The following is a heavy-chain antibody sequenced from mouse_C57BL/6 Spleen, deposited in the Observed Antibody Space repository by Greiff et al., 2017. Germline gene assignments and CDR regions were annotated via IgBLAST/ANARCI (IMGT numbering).Heavy chain of an antibody. CDR1: GFNIKDDY. D-gene: IGHD4-1*02. CDR3: TTQLGRDY. J-gene: IGHJ2*01. CDR2: IDPENGDT. V-gene: IGHV14-4*01. Sequence: VHVKQSGAELVRPGASVKLSCTASGFNIKDDYMHWVKQRPEQGLEWIGWIDPENGDTEYASKFQGKATITADTSSNTAYLQLSSLTSEDTAVYYCTTQLGRDYWGQGTTLTVSS.